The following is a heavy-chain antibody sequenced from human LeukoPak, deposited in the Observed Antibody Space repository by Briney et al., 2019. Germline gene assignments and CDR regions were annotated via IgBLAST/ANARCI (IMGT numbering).Heavy chain of an antibody. Sequence: GESLKISCKGSGYSFTSYWSGWVRQMPGKGLEWVGIIFPGGSDTRYSPSFQGQVTVSADKSISAAYLQWSSLKASDTAMYFCARRPCSSISCFFDYWGQGTLVTVSS. CDR1: GYSFTSYW. J-gene: IGHJ4*02. V-gene: IGHV5-51*01. CDR3: ARRPCSSISCFFDY. CDR2: IFPGGSDT. D-gene: IGHD2-2*01.